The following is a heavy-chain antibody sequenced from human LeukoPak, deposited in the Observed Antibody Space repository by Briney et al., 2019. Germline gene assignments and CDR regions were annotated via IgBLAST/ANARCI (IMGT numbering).Heavy chain of an antibody. J-gene: IGHJ4*02. CDR1: GFTFSSYW. CDR2: IKQDGSEE. V-gene: IGHV3-7*01. Sequence: GGPLRLSCAASGFTFSSYWMSWVRQAPGKGLEWVANIKQDGSEENFVDSVKGRFTISRDNAKKSLYLQMNSLRAEDRAVYYCERGPSAGAIFRHDYWGQATLVTVSS. CDR3: ERGPSAGAIFRHDY. D-gene: IGHD1-26*01.